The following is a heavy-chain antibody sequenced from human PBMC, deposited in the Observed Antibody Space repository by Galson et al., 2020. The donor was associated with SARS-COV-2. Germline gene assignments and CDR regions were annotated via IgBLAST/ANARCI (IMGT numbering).Heavy chain of an antibody. Sequence: GGSLRLSCAASGFTFSNAWMSWVRQAPGKGLEWVGRVKSKTEGGTTDYAAPVKGRFIISRDDSKNTLYLQMDSLKTEDTAGYYCTWTTVTLQWDFWGQGTQVTVSS. CDR3: TWTTVTLQWDF. V-gene: IGHV3-15*01. CDR1: GFTFSNAW. D-gene: IGHD4-17*01. CDR2: VKSKTEGGTT. J-gene: IGHJ4*02.